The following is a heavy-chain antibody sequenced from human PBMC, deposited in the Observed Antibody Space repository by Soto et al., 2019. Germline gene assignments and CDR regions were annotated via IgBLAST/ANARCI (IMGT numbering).Heavy chain of an antibody. CDR3: ARHETAAHWTCFAY. J-gene: IGHJ4*02. D-gene: IGHD1-1*01. CDR2: IYPSDSQV. V-gene: IGHV5-51*01. CDR1: GYNFAGHW. Sequence: EAQLVQSGAEVKKPGESVKISCKGSGYNFAGHWIAWVRQVPGKGLEYMGIIYPSDSQVSYSPSFQGQVTISADKSIGTACLQLTSLRASESAIYYWARHETAAHWTCFAYWGQGTRVTVSS.